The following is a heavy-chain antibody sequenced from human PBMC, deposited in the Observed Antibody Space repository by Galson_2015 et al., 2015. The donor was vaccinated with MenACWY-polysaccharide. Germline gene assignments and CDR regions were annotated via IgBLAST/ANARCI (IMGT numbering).Heavy chain of an antibody. CDR1: GYDFTTYW. Sequence: QSGAEVKKPGEFLKISCTGSGYDFTTYWIAWVRQMPGKGLEWMGIIYPGDSDSTYSPSFQGQVTFSVDKSITTAYLQWASLKASDTAIYYCARLTGPYSYYFYYMDVWGKGTTV. CDR2: IYPGDSDS. V-gene: IGHV5-51*01. J-gene: IGHJ6*03. D-gene: IGHD3-9*01. CDR3: ARLTGPYSYYFYYMDV.